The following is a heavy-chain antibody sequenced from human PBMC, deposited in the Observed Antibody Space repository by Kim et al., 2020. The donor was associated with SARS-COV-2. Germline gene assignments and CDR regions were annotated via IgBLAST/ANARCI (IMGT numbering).Heavy chain of an antibody. V-gene: IGHV4-59*08. Sequence: SETLSLTCTVSGGSISSYYWSWIRQPPGKGLEWIGYIYYSGSTNYNPSLKSRVTISVDTSKNQFSLKLSSVTAADTAVYYCARTGTTGTTPRMDVWGKGTTVTVSS. J-gene: IGHJ6*04. CDR2: IYYSGST. D-gene: IGHD1-1*01. CDR1: GGSISSYY. CDR3: ARTGTTGTTPRMDV.